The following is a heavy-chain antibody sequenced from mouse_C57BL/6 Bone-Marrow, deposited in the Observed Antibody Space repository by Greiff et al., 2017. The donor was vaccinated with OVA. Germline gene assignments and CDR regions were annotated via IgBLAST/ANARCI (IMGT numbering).Heavy chain of an antibody. J-gene: IGHJ3*01. V-gene: IGHV3-6*01. CDR2: ISYDGSN. Sequence: EVQLQESGPGLVKPSQSLSLTCSVTGYSITSGYYWNWIRQFPGNKLEWMGYISYDGSNNYNPSLKNRISITRDTSKNQFFLKLNSVTTEDTATYYCARVSPFAYWGQGTLVTGSA. CDR1: GYSITSGYY. CDR3: ARVSPFAY.